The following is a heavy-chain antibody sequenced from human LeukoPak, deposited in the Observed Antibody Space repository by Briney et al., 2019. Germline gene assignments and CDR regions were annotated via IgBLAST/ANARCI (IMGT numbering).Heavy chain of an antibody. J-gene: IGHJ3*02. Sequence: GGSLRLSCAASGFTFSSNWIHWVRQAPGKGLVWVSLINSDGSRISYADSVKGRFTISRDNSKNTLYLQMNSLRAEDTAVYYCAREGDAFDIWGQGTMVTVSS. CDR2: INSDGSRI. V-gene: IGHV3-74*01. CDR3: AREGDAFDI. CDR1: GFTFSSNW.